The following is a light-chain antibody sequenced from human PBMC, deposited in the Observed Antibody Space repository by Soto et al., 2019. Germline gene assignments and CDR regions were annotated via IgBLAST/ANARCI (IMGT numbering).Light chain of an antibody. J-gene: IGKJ4*01. V-gene: IGKV1-39*01. CDR3: QQSSRTVLT. CDR1: QSISSY. Sequence: DIQMTQSPSSLSASVGDRVTITCRASQSISSYLNWYQQKPGKAPKLLIYAASSLQGGVPSRFSGSGSGTDFTLTISSLQSEDCAIYYCQQSSRTVLTFGGGTKVETK. CDR2: AAS.